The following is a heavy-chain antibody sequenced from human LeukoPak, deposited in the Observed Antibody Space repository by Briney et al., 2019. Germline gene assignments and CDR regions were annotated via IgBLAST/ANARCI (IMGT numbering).Heavy chain of an antibody. J-gene: IGHJ6*02. CDR2: IYYSGST. CDR3: ARASFYDSSGYSGSELASYGMDV. CDR1: GGSISSGGYY. V-gene: IGHV4-31*03. Sequence: SETLSLTCTVSGGSISSGGYYWSWIRQHPGKGLEWIGYIYYSGSTYYNPSLKSRVTISVDTSKNQFSLKLSSVTAADTAVYYCARASFYDSSGYSGSELASYGMDVWGQGTTVTVSS. D-gene: IGHD3-22*01.